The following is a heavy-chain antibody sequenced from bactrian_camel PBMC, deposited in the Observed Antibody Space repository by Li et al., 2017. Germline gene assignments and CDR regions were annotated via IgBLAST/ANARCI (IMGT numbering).Heavy chain of an antibody. Sequence: HVHLVESGGVLQQPGGSLRLSCEASGFTFTSVVMGWVRQAPGKEREGVAVIAGSGPTGYADSVKGRFTISRDNAKNTLYLQLNSLKTEDTAMYYCAKAGAGGYSVYGMDYWGKGTQVTVS. V-gene: IGHV3S1*01. J-gene: IGHJ7*01. CDR2: VIAGSGPT. CDR1: GFTFTSVV. D-gene: IGHD6*01.